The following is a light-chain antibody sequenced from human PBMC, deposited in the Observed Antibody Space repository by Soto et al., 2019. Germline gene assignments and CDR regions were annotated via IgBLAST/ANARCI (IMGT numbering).Light chain of an antibody. V-gene: IGKV1-9*01. CDR3: QQVNSFPFT. CDR2: RAS. Sequence: DIQLTQSPSFLSASVGDRVTMTCRASQDIRSSLVWYQQKPGKAPNLLIDRASTLQSGVPSRFSGSGSGTEFTLTISSLQPEDCATDYCQQVNSFPFTFGPGTKVDIK. CDR1: QDIRSS. J-gene: IGKJ3*01.